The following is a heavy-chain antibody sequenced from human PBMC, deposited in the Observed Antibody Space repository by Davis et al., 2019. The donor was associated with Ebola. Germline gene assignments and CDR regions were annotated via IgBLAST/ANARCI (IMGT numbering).Heavy chain of an antibody. CDR2: IYRDERT. J-gene: IGHJ6*04. D-gene: IGHD2-15*01. CDR3: AREEVVAATAGVNYYYGMDV. V-gene: IGHV3-66*02. Sequence: GESLKISCAASDFIVSDKYMSWVRQAPGKGPEWVSVIYRDERTYYANSVRGRFTISRDNSKNTLYLQMNSLRAEDTAVYYCAREEVVAATAGVNYYYGMDVWGKGTTVTVSS. CDR1: DFIVSDKY.